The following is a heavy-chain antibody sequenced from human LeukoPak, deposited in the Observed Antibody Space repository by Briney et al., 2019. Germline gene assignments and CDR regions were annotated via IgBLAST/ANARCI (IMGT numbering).Heavy chain of an antibody. D-gene: IGHD3-10*01. CDR2: ISYDGSNK. CDR3: AREGCYGSGSPPSLYFDY. J-gene: IGHJ4*02. Sequence: PGGSLRLSCAASGFTFSSYAMHWVRQAPGKGLEWVAVISYDGSNKYYADSVKGRFTISRDNSRSTLYLQMNSLRPEDTAIYYCAREGCYGSGSPPSLYFDYWGQGTLVTVSS. V-gene: IGHV3-30-3*01. CDR1: GFTFSSYA.